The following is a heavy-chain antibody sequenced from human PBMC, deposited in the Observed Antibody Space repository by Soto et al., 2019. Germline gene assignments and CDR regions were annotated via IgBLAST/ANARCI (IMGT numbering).Heavy chain of an antibody. V-gene: IGHV3-33*01. Sequence: QVQLVESGGGVVQPGTSLRLSCAASGFTFSKHGMHWVRQAPGKGLEWMAVIVADGRSQHYADSVKGRFTISRDNSKNTLFLQMNRPRAEDTAVYYCARDEDYVDNGLDYWGQGALVTVSS. CDR1: GFTFSKHG. CDR2: IVADGRSQ. J-gene: IGHJ4*02. CDR3: ARDEDYVDNGLDY. D-gene: IGHD4-17*01.